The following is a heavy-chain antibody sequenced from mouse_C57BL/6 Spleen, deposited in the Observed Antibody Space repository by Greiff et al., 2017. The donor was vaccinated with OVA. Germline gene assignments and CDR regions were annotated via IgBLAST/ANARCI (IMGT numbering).Heavy chain of an antibody. V-gene: IGHV1-64*01. Sequence: QVQLKQPGAELVKPGASVKLSCKASGYTFTSYWMHWVKQRPGQGLEWIGMIHPNSGSTNYNAKFKSKATLTVDTSSSTAYMQLSSLTSEDSAVYCCARSDYGPYAMDDWGQGTSVTVSS. J-gene: IGHJ4*01. CDR2: IHPNSGST. CDR3: ARSDYGPYAMDD. D-gene: IGHD1-2*01. CDR1: GYTFTSYW.